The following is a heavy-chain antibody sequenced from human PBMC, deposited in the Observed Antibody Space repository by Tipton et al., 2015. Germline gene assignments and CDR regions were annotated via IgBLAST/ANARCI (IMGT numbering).Heavy chain of an antibody. V-gene: IGHV4-59*01. CDR1: GGSIRIYS. J-gene: IGHJ4*02. Sequence: TLSLTCNVSGGSIRIYSWSWIRQSPGKGLEWIGYIHKSGTTNYNPSLNSRVTISVDTSKDQFSLKLSSVTAADTAVYYCARVRDYDFWSGTSYCFDYWGQGTLVTVSS. CDR3: ARVRDYDFWSGTSYCFDY. CDR2: IHKSGTT. D-gene: IGHD3-3*01.